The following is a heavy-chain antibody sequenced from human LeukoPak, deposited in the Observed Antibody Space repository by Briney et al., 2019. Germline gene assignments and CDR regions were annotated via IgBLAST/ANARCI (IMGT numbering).Heavy chain of an antibody. CDR3: ARERGGYYYYDSSGYGAFDI. CDR1: GFTFSSYS. J-gene: IGHJ3*02. D-gene: IGHD3-22*01. V-gene: IGHV3-48*02. CDR2: ISSSSSTI. Sequence: PGGSLRLSCAASGFTFSSYSMNWVRQAPGKGLEWVSYISSSSSTIYYAGSVKGRFTISRDNAKNSLYLQMNSLRDEDTAVYYCARERGGYYYYDSSGYGAFDIWGQGTMVTVSS.